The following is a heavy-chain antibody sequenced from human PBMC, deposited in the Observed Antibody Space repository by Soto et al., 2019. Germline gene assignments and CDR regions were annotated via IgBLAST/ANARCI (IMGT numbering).Heavy chain of an antibody. Sequence: ASVKVSCKASGYTFTSYGISWVRQAPGQGLEWMGWISAYNGNTNYAQKLQGRVTMTTDASTSTAYMELRSLRSDDTAVYYCASTPYSSGWDDAFDIWGQGTMVTV. J-gene: IGHJ3*02. CDR1: GYTFTSYG. V-gene: IGHV1-18*01. D-gene: IGHD6-19*01. CDR2: ISAYNGNT. CDR3: ASTPYSSGWDDAFDI.